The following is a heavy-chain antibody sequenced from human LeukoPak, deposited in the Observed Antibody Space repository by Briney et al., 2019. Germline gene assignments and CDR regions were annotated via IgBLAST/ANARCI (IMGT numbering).Heavy chain of an antibody. CDR2: IYTSGST. D-gene: IGHD3-10*01. CDR3: ASTTLDYXXXXGPXXXX. V-gene: IGHV4-61*02. CDR1: GGSISIGSYY. J-gene: IGHJ4*02. Sequence: PSQTLSLTCTVSGGSISIGSYYWSWIRQPAGNGLEWIGRIYTSGSTNYNPSLKSRVTISVDTSKNQFSLKLSPLTAAHTDPVYXASTTLDYXXXXGPXXXXWXQGTLVTVSS.